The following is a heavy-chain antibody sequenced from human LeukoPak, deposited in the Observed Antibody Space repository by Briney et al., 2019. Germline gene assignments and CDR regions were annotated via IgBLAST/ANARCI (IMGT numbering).Heavy chain of an antibody. CDR2: INPDGSGA. V-gene: IGHV3-7*05. CDR1: WITFGKSL. CDR3: ARDSAYKKFDY. J-gene: IGHJ4*02. Sequence: ANPWITFGKSLMNLGRQGPGKGLGVVAAINPDGSGAGYVDSVRGRFTISRDNTENSLYLQTNSLRAEDTAVYYCARDSAYKKFDYWGQGVLVTVSS. D-gene: IGHD1-14*01.